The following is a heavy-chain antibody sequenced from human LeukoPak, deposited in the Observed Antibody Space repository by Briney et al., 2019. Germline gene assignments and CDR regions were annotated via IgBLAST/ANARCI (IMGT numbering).Heavy chain of an antibody. CDR1: GFIFSNYD. CDR2: ISSSSSTI. Sequence: PGGSLRLSCAVSGFIFSNYDMNWVRQAPGKGLEWVSYISSSSSTIYYADSVKGRFTISRDNAKNSLYLQMNSLRAEDTALYYCAKALTYYYDSSGYSPGAFDIWGQGTMVTVSS. V-gene: IGHV3-48*01. D-gene: IGHD3-22*01. J-gene: IGHJ3*02. CDR3: AKALTYYYDSSGYSPGAFDI.